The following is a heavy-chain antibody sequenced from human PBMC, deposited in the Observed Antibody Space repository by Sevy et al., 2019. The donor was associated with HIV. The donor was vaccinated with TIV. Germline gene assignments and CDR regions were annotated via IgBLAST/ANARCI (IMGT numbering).Heavy chain of an antibody. CDR2: ISGSGGST. CDR1: GFIFRSYA. Sequence: GGSLRLSCAASGFIFRSYAMSWVRQAPGKGLEWVSGISGSGGSTYYADSVKGRFTISRDNFKNTLYLQMNSLRAEDTAVYYGAKAGATKDGMDVRGQGTTVTVSS. J-gene: IGHJ6*02. CDR3: AKAGATKDGMDV. D-gene: IGHD5-12*01. V-gene: IGHV3-23*01.